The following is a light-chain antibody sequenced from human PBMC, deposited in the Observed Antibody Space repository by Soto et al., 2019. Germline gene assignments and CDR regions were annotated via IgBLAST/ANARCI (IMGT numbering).Light chain of an antibody. CDR1: QMVSSNY. J-gene: IGKJ5*01. V-gene: IGKV3-20*01. Sequence: EIVLTQSPATLSLSPVERATLSFRASQMVSSNYLAWYQQKPGQAPRLLIYTASRRATGIPDRFSGSGSGTDFTLTISRLEPEDSAVYYCQQYSRAPITFGQGTRLEIK. CDR3: QQYSRAPIT. CDR2: TAS.